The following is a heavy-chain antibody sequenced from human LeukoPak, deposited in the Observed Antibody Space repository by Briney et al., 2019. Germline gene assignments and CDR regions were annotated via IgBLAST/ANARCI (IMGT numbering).Heavy chain of an antibody. D-gene: IGHD1-1*01. Sequence: GGSLRLSCAASGFTVSSNYMSWVRQAPGKGLEWVSVIYSGGSTYYADSVKGRFTISRDNSKNTLYLQMNSLRAEDTAVYYCARFQLEADAFDIWGQGTMVTVSS. CDR1: GFTVSSNY. V-gene: IGHV3-53*01. CDR2: IYSGGST. J-gene: IGHJ3*02. CDR3: ARFQLEADAFDI.